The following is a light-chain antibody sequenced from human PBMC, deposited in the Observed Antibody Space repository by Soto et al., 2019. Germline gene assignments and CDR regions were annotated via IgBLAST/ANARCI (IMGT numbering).Light chain of an antibody. CDR1: SSDVGAYNY. J-gene: IGLJ3*02. V-gene: IGLV2-14*01. CDR3: SSYISSSTRV. CDR2: EVS. Sequence: QSALTQPASASGSPGQSITISCTGTSSDVGAYNYVSWYQQHPGKAPKLMIYEVSNRPSGVSNRFSGSKSGNTASLTISGLQAEDEADYYCSSYISSSTRVFGGGTKVTVL.